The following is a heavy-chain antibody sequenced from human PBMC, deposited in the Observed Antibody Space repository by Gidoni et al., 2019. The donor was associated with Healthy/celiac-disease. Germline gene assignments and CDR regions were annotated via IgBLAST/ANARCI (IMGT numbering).Heavy chain of an antibody. CDR3: ASSFWEQRRMDV. J-gene: IGHJ6*02. CDR1: GGPISSGGSY. Sequence: QVQLQESGAGMVKPSQTLSLTCTVPGGPISSGGSYWSWIRQHPGKGLQWIGSIYSSGSTYYTPSLKRRVTISVDTSKNHFSRKLSSVTAADTAVYYCASSFWEQRRMDVWGQGTTVTVSS. V-gene: IGHV4-31*03. CDR2: IYSSGST. D-gene: IGHD1-26*01.